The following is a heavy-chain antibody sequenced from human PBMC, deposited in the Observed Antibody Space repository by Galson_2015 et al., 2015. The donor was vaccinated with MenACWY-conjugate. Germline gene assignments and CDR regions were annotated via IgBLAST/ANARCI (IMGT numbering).Heavy chain of an antibody. CDR2: TYYSGST. CDR1: GGSISSYY. J-gene: IGHJ6*02. D-gene: IGHD1-7*01. Sequence: ETLSLTCTVSGGSISSYYWSWIRQPPGKGLEWIGYTYYSGSTNYNPSLKSRVTISVDTSKNQFSLKLSSVTAADTAVYYCARWNFDAYGMDVWGQGTTVTVSS. V-gene: IGHV4-59*08. CDR3: ARWNFDAYGMDV.